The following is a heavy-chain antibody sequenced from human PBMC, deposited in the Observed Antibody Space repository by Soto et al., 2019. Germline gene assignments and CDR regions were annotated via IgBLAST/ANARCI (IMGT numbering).Heavy chain of an antibody. CDR2: IYWDDDK. V-gene: IGHV2-5*02. J-gene: IGHJ4*02. D-gene: IGHD6-19*01. CDR1: GFSLSSTRMA. CDR3: AHIVVAGLGYYFDY. Sequence: QITLKESGPTLVKPTQTLTLTCTFSGFSLSSTRMAVGWIRHPPGKALEWLALIYWDDDKRYSPFLKSRLTITKDTAKNQVVLTMSYMDPVDTARYYCAHIVVAGLGYYFDYWGQGTLVTVSS.